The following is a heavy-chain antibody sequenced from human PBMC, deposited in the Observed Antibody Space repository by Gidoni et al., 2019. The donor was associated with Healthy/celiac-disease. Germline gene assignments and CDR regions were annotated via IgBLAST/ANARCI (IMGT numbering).Heavy chain of an antibody. CDR2: IIPIFGTA. Sequence: QVQLVQSGAEVKKPGSSVKVSCKASEGTFSSYAISWVRQAPGQGLEWMGGIIPIFGTANYAQKFQGRVTITADESTSTAYMELSSLRSEDTAVYYCARDGQLAVPYYYYYYMDVWGKGTTVTVSS. CDR1: EGTFSSYA. J-gene: IGHJ6*03. D-gene: IGHD6-6*01. CDR3: ARDGQLAVPYYYYYYMDV. V-gene: IGHV1-69*01.